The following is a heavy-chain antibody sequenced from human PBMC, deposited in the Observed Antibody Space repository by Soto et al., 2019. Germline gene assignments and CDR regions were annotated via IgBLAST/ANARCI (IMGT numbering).Heavy chain of an antibody. CDR2: IYPGDSDT. Sequence: GESLKISCKGSGYSFTSYWIGWVRQMPGKGLEWMGIIYPGDSDTRYSPSFQGQVTISADKSISTAYLQWSSLKASDTAMYFFARHPDIVATIFDYWGQGTLVPVSS. V-gene: IGHV5-51*01. CDR1: GYSFTSYW. CDR3: ARHPDIVATIFDY. J-gene: IGHJ4*02. D-gene: IGHD5-12*01.